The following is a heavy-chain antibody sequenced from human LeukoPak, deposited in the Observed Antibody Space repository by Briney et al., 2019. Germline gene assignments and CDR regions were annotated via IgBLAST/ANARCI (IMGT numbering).Heavy chain of an antibody. CDR1: GYTFSDSA. CDR2: ISASGVST. J-gene: IGHJ4*02. V-gene: IGHV3-23*01. CDR3: GIDIQPSY. Sequence: GGSLRHSCAASGYTFSDSAMTWVRPAPGKGLEWVSLISASGVSTYYADSVKGRFTISGDNSNTTLYLQMGSLRAGDTAVYFCGIDIQPSYLGQGTLVTVSS.